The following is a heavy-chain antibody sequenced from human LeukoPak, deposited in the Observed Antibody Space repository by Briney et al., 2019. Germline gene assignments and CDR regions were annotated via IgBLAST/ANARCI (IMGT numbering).Heavy chain of an antibody. V-gene: IGHV1-2*02. J-gene: IGHJ4*02. CDR1: GYTLTGYY. CDR3: ARAHYDILTKYYFDY. CDR2: INPNSGGT. Sequence: ASVKVSCKASGYTLTGYYMHWVRQAPGQGLEWMGWINPNSGGTNYAQKFQGRVTMTRDTPISTAYMELSRLRSDDTAVYYCARAHYDILTKYYFDYWGQGTLVTVSS. D-gene: IGHD3-9*01.